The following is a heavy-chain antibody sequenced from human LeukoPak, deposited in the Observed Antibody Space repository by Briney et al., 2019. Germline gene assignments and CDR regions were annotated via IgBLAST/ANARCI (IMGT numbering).Heavy chain of an antibody. V-gene: IGHV3-21*01. J-gene: IGHJ4*02. CDR2: IGGSSTAI. CDR1: GFTLSTHS. D-gene: IGHD1-14*01. Sequence: GGSLTLSCAASGFTLSTHSMKWVRQAPGKGLEWVSSIGGSSTAIYYQDSVKGRFTISRNNAKNSLIRQMNGLRAEDTGVYYCARETSEAFDYWGRGTLVTVSS. CDR3: ARETSEAFDY.